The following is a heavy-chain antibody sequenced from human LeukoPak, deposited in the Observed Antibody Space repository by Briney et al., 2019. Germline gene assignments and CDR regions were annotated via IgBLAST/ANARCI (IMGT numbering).Heavy chain of an antibody. J-gene: IGHJ4*02. V-gene: IGHV3-43D*03. CDR2: ISWDGGTT. CDR3: ARVHSSGSTSFDY. Sequence: GGSLRLSCAASGFTFDDYGMHWVRQAPGKGLEWVSIISWDGGTTYYADSVKGRFTISRDNSKNSLYLQMNSLRAEDTAVYYCARVHSSGSTSFDYWGQGTLVTVSS. D-gene: IGHD6-19*01. CDR1: GFTFDDYG.